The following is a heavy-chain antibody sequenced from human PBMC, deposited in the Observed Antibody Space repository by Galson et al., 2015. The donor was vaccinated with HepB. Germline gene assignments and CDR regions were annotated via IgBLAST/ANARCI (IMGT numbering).Heavy chain of an antibody. CDR1: GFYCSDTP. V-gene: IGHV3-21*01. D-gene: IGHD2-8*02. CDR2: ITTSSRST. J-gene: IGHJ3*01. CDR3: ARDLRHCTGGECYTGSGAFDL. Sequence: SLRLACAASGFYCSDTPIDGVGQAPGPRVEWVCFITTSSRSTPYADSVKGRVTISRDNAKNSLFLEMNSLRADDTAMYYCARDLRHCTGGECYTGSGAFDLWGQGTMVTVSS.